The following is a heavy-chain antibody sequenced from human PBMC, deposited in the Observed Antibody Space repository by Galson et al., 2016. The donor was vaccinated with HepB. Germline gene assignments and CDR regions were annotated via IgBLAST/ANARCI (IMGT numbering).Heavy chain of an antibody. J-gene: IGHJ4*02. V-gene: IGHV3-74*01. Sequence: SLRLSCAASGFIFSSYSMNWVRQAPGKGLVWVSRINTDGSTTNYADSVKGRFTVSRDNAKNSVYLHMNSLRDEDTAVYFCARNMLRAAYFDYWSQGTLVTVSS. CDR2: INTDGSTT. CDR3: ARNMLRAAYFDY. CDR1: GFIFSSYS. D-gene: IGHD2-15*01.